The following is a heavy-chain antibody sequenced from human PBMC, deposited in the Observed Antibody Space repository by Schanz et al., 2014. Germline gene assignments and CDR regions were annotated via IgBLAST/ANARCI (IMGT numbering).Heavy chain of an antibody. CDR3: ARDHTTESYYSAGPPFDY. V-gene: IGHV3-33*01. J-gene: IGHJ4*02. D-gene: IGHD1-26*01. Sequence: QVQLVESGGGVVQPGRSLRLSCAASGFTFSSYGMHWVRQAPGKGLEWVAVIWYDGSNKYYADSVKGRFTISRDNSKNTLFLQMNSLRAEDTAVYYCARDHTTESYYSAGPPFDYWGQGTLLTVSS. CDR2: IWYDGSNK. CDR1: GFTFSSYG.